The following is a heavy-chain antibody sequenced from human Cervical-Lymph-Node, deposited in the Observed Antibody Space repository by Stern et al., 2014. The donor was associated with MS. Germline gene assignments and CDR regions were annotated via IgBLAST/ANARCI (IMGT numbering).Heavy chain of an antibody. J-gene: IGHJ6*02. CDR1: GFTFSSYT. V-gene: IGHV3-21*01. CDR2: ISSSSSYR. CDR3: ARDRSGPPRRYYYYGMDV. Sequence: EVQLVQSGGGLVKAGGSLRLSCAASGFTFSSYTMNWVRQAPGKGLEWVSSISSSSSYRYYADSVKGRFPISRDNAKNSLYLQMNSLRAEDSAVYYCARDRSGPPRRYYYYGMDVWGQGTTVTVSS. D-gene: IGHD1-1*01.